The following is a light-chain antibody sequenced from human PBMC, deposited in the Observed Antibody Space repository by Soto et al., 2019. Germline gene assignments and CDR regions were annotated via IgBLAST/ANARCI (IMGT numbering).Light chain of an antibody. Sequence: MTQSPPSLSASVGDRITFTCRASQGVSNYLAWYQQKPGQAPRLLIYDASTRATGIPDRFSGGGSGTEFTLTISSLQSEDFAVYYCQQYGTSPITFGQGTRLEIK. CDR3: QQYGTSPIT. CDR2: DAS. CDR1: QGVSNY. J-gene: IGKJ5*01. V-gene: IGKV3-15*01.